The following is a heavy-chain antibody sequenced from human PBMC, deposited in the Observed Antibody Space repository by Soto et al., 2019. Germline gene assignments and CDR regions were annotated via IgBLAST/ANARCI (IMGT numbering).Heavy chain of an antibody. CDR2: INSDGSSI. V-gene: IGHV3-74*01. J-gene: IGHJ5*02. CDR1: GFTFSNSW. Sequence: GSLRLACAASGFTFSNSWMHWVRQAPGNGLVWVSRINSDGSSISYEDSVKGRFTISRDNAKNTLDLQMNGLRAEDTAVYYCKVGYCRTTSCYASPWFDPWGQGTLVTVSS. CDR3: KVGYCRTTSCYASPWFDP. D-gene: IGHD2-2*01.